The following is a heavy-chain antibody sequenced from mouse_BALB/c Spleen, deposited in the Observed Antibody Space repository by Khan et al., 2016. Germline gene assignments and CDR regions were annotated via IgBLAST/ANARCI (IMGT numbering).Heavy chain of an antibody. Sequence: EVELVESGGGLVQPGGSLRLSCATSGFTFTDYYMSWVRQPPGKALEWLGFISNKANGYTTEYSASVKGRFTISRDNSQSIIYLQMNTLRAEDSATYYCARDMSSAYYFDDWGQGTTLTVSS. CDR3: ARDMSSAYYFDD. CDR1: GFTFTDYY. CDR2: ISNKANGYTT. D-gene: IGHD3-1*01. V-gene: IGHV7-3*02. J-gene: IGHJ2*01.